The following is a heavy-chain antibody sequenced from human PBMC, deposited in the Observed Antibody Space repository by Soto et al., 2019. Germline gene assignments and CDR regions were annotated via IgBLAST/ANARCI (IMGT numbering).Heavy chain of an antibody. V-gene: IGHV4-59*08. D-gene: IGHD4-17*01. Sequence: LSETLSLTCTVSGGSISSYYWSWIRQPPGKGLEWIGYIYYSGSTNYNPSLKSRVTISVDTSKNQFSLKLSSVTAADTAGYYCARRYGPGFDYWGQGTLVTVSS. CDR2: IYYSGST. CDR3: ARRYGPGFDY. CDR1: GGSISSYY. J-gene: IGHJ4*02.